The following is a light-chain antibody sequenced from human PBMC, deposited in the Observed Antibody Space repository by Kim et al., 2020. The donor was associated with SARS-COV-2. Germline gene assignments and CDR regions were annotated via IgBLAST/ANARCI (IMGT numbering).Light chain of an antibody. CDR3: QQYGSSPRT. CDR2: DTS. Sequence: SPAGKATLSCRASQSVNCGYLAWYQQKPGQSPRLLIYDTSSRATGIPDRFSGSGSGTDFTLTISRLEPEDFALYYCQQYGSSPRTFGQGTKVYIK. J-gene: IGKJ1*01. V-gene: IGKV3-20*01. CDR1: QSVNCGY.